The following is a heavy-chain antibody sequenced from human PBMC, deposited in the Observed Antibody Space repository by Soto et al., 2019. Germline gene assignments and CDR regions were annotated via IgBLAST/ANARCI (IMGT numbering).Heavy chain of an antibody. Sequence: EVHLVESGGGLVQRGGSLRLSCAASGFNFGIYSMNWVRQAPGKGLEWISYINGSSSTMYYADSVKGRFIISRDNAGNSLVLQMNSLREADTAVYYCVRGDRFRCSCDRCFSDGLFLSWGQGTLVTVSS. D-gene: IGHD2-15*01. CDR3: VRGDRFRCSCDRCFSDGLFLS. J-gene: IGHJ5*02. CDR2: INGSSSTM. V-gene: IGHV3-48*02. CDR1: GFNFGIYS.